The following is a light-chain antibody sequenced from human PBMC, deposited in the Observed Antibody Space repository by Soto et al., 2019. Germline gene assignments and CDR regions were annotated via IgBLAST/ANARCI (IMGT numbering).Light chain of an antibody. V-gene: IGKV1-8*01. CDR2: AAS. J-gene: IGKJ1*01. Sequence: AIRMTQSPSSLSASTGDRVTITCRASQGISSYLAWYQQKPGKAPKLLIYAASTLHSGVPSRFSGSGSGTDFTLTISCLQSEDFATYYCQQYYRYPPVTFGQGTKVDIK. CDR1: QGISSY. CDR3: QQYYRYPPVT.